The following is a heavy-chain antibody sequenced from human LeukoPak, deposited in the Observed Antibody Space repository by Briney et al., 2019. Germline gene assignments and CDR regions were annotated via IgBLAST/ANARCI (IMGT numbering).Heavy chain of an antibody. J-gene: IGHJ4*02. Sequence: SETLSLTCAVYGGSFSGYYWSWIRQPPGKGLEWIGEINHSGSTSYNPSLKSRVTISVDRSKNQFSLKLSSVTAADTAVYYCARDGLHSFTMVRGIDYWGQGTLVTVSS. D-gene: IGHD3-10*01. CDR1: GGSFSGYY. CDR2: INHSGST. CDR3: ARDGLHSFTMVRGIDY. V-gene: IGHV4-34*01.